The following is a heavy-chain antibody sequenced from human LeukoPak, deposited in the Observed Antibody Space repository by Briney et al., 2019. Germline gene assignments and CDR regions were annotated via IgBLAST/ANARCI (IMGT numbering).Heavy chain of an antibody. D-gene: IGHD2-2*01. CDR3: ARGRYCSSTRCYFDY. V-gene: IGHV3-7*01. J-gene: IGHJ4*02. CDR1: GFTFSGHW. Sequence: GGSLRLSCAASGFTFSGHWMSWVRQAPGKGLEWVANIKQDESEKYYVDSVKGRFTISRDNAKNSLYLQMNSLRAEDTAVYYCARGRYCSSTRCYFDYWGQGTLVTVSS. CDR2: IKQDESEK.